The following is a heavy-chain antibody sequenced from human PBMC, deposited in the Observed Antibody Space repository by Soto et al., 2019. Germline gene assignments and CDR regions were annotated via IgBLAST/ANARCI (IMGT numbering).Heavy chain of an antibody. CDR1: GFTFSSYA. Sequence: GGSLRLSCAASGFTFSSYAMSWVRQAPGKGLEWVSAISGSGGSTYYADSVKGRFTISRDNSKNTLYLQMNSLRAEDTAVYYCAKGTPYSSSRGGADYWAQGTLVTVSS. CDR2: ISGSGGST. V-gene: IGHV3-23*01. D-gene: IGHD6-6*01. CDR3: AKGTPYSSSRGGADY. J-gene: IGHJ4*02.